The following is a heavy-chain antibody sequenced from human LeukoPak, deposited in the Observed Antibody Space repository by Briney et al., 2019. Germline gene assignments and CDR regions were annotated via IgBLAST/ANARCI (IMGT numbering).Heavy chain of an antibody. CDR2: IWYDGSNK. CDR3: ASDGIAVDRGIGYFDY. CDR1: GFTFGHYA. J-gene: IGHJ4*02. D-gene: IGHD6-13*01. V-gene: IGHV3-33*08. Sequence: GGSLRLSCAASGFTFGHYAMHWVRQAPGKGLEWVAVIWYDGSNKYYADSVKGRFTISRDNSENTLYLQMNSLRAEDTALYYCASDGIAVDRGIGYFDYWGQGTLVTVSS.